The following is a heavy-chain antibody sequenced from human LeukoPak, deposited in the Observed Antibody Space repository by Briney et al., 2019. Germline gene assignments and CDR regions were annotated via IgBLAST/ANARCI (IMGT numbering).Heavy chain of an antibody. Sequence: SETLSLTCTVSGGSISSGGYYWSWIRQHPGKGLEWIGYIYYSGSTYYNPSLKSRVTMSVDTSKNQFSLKLSSVTAADAAMYYCARHVWWDKSPDCWGQGTLVTVSS. V-gene: IGHV4-31*03. CDR2: IYYSGST. D-gene: IGHD2-8*02. CDR1: GGSISSGGYY. CDR3: ARHVWWDKSPDC. J-gene: IGHJ4*02.